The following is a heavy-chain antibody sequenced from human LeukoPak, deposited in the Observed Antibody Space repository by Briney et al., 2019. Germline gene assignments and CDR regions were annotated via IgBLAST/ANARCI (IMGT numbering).Heavy chain of an antibody. CDR1: GFTVSTNY. J-gene: IGHJ4*02. Sequence: GGSLRLSCAASGFTVSTNYMSWVRQAPGKGLEWVSVIYRSDGPYYADSVKGRFTISRDNSKNTLYLQMNSLRAEDTAVYYCARDNSGPAYWGQGTLVTVSS. CDR2: IYRSDGP. CDR3: ARDNSGPAY. V-gene: IGHV3-53*01. D-gene: IGHD5-12*01.